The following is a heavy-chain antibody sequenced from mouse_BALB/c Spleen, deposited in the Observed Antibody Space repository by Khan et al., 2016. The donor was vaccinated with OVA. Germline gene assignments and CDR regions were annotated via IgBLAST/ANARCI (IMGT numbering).Heavy chain of an antibody. CDR1: GFSLSNFG. D-gene: IGHD1-2*01. J-gene: IGHJ4*01. CDR2: IWNGGNT. CDR3: ARNGVFHYDGYGGVDY. V-gene: IGHV2-4-1*01. Sequence: QVQLQQSGPGLVQPSQNLSITCTVSGFSLSNFGVHWVRQSPGKALEWLGVIWNGGNTDYNAAFITRLSISKDNSKSQIFFKMNALQADDTAIYYCARNGVFHYDGYGGVDYWGQGTSVTVSS.